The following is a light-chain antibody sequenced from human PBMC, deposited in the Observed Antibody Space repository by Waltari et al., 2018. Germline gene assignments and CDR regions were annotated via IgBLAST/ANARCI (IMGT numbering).Light chain of an antibody. Sequence: QSALTQLPSASGSPGQSVTMSCTGTTSDVRGDNYVSWYQQHPGKPPKPLIYQVSKRPSGVPDRFSGAKSGNTASLTVSGLQAEDEAEYFCTSHAGTNSVFGGGTKLSVL. CDR2: QVS. CDR3: TSHAGTNSV. V-gene: IGLV2-8*01. CDR1: TSDVRGDNY. J-gene: IGLJ3*02.